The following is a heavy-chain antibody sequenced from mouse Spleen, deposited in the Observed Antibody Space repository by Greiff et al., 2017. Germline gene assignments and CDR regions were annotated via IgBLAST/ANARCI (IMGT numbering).Heavy chain of an antibody. D-gene: IGHD1-1*01. CDR2: IYPGDGDT. CDR3: SKGTSSDSFAY. Sequence: QVQLQQPGAELVKPGASVKMSCKASGYAFTSYWMNWVKQRPGQGLEWIGKIYPGDGDTNYNEKFKGKATLTVDKSSSTAYMQLSSLTSEDSAVYYCSKGTSSDSFAYWGQGTPVTVSA. CDR1: GYAFTSYW. J-gene: IGHJ3*01. V-gene: IGHV1-55*01.